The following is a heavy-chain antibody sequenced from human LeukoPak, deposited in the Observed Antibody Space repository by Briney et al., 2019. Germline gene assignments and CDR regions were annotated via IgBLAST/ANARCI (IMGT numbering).Heavy chain of an antibody. J-gene: IGHJ2*01. CDR3: ARVLRSWYFDL. CDR1: GGSISSTGYY. V-gene: IGHV4-31*03. Sequence: PSETLSLTCTVSGGSISSTGYYWSWVRQHPQKGLEWIGTIYYSGSTYYNPSLKSRPTISVDTSKNHFSLNLNSVTAADTAVYHCARVLRSWYFDLWGRGTLVTVSS. CDR2: IYYSGST.